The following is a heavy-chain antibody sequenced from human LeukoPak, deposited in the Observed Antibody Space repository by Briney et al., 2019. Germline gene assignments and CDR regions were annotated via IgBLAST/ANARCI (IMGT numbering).Heavy chain of an antibody. CDR3: ARDQVISSGWPHYYYYYYMDV. D-gene: IGHD6-19*01. CDR1: GFTFSSYW. J-gene: IGHJ6*03. Sequence: GGSLRLSCAASGFTFSSYWMSWVRQAPGKGLEWVANIKQDGSEKYYVDSVKGRFTISRDNAKNSLYLQMNSLRAEDTAVYYCARDQVISSGWPHYYYYYYMDVWGKGTTVTVSS. CDR2: IKQDGSEK. V-gene: IGHV3-7*01.